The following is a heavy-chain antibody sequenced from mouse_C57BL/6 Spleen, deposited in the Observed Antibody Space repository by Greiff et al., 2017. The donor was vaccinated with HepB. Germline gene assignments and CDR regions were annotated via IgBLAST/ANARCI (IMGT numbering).Heavy chain of an antibody. CDR1: GFTFSSYA. CDR2: ISDGGSYT. J-gene: IGHJ1*03. V-gene: IGHV5-4*01. CDR3: ARDHGVVARYFDV. D-gene: IGHD1-1*01. Sequence: EVQVVESGGGLVKPGGSLKLSCAASGFTFSSYAMSWVRQTPEKRLEWVATISDGGSYTYYPDNVKGRFTISRDNAKNNLYLQMSHLKSEDTAMYYCARDHGVVARYFDVWGTGTTVTVSS.